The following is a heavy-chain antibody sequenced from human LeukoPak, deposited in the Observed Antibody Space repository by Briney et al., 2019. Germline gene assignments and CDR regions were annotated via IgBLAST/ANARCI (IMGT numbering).Heavy chain of an antibody. Sequence: TSVKVSCKASGFTFTSSAMQWVRQARGQRLEWIGWIVVGSGNTNYAQKFQERVIITRDMSTSTAYMELSSLRSEDTAVYYCAALSSLTYYYGMDVWGQGTTVTVSS. J-gene: IGHJ6*02. CDR1: GFTFTSSA. CDR2: IVVGSGNT. CDR3: AALSSLTYYYGMDV. V-gene: IGHV1-58*02. D-gene: IGHD3-10*01.